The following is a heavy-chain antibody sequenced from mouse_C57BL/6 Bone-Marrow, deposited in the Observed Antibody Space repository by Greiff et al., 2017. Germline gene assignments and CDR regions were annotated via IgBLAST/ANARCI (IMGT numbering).Heavy chain of an antibody. Sequence: VQLQQSGAELVRPGASVKLSCTASGFNINDYYMHWVKQRPEQGLEWIGWIVPENGDTKYASKFQGKATLTADTSSNTAYLQLSSLTSEDTAVSDCTTCYCGSRNRYFDVWGTGTTVTVSS. V-gene: IGHV14-4*01. J-gene: IGHJ1*03. CDR1: GFNINDYY. D-gene: IGHD1-1*01. CDR2: IVPENGDT. CDR3: TTCYCGSRNRYFDV.